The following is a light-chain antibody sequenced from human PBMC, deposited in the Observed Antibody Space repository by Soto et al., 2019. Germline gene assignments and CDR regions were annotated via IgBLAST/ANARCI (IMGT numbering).Light chain of an antibody. CDR2: GAS. CDR3: QQYNNWGT. J-gene: IGKJ1*01. Sequence: IVLTQSPATLSVSQEERATLSCRASQSVSSNLAWYQQKPGQAPRLLIYGASTRATGIPARFSGSGSGTEFTLTISSLQSEDFAVYYCQQYNNWGTFGQGTKVDIK. CDR1: QSVSSN. V-gene: IGKV3-15*01.